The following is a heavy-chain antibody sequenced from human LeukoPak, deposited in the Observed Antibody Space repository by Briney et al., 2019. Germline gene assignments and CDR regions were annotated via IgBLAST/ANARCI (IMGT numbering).Heavy chain of an antibody. CDR3: ARVVAAAKRGFDY. CDR2: IYYSGST. Sequence: SETLSLTCTVSGGSISSSSYYWGWIRQPPGKGLEWIGSIYYSGSTYHNPSLKSRVTISVDTSKNQFSLKLSSVTAADTAVYYCARVVAAAKRGFDYWGQGTLVTVSS. V-gene: IGHV4-39*07. CDR1: GGSISSSSYY. J-gene: IGHJ4*02. D-gene: IGHD6-13*01.